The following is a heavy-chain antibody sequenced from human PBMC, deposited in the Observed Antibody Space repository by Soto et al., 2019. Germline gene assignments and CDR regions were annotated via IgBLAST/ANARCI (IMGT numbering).Heavy chain of an antibody. D-gene: IGHD1-1*01. CDR1: GASISYYY. J-gene: IGHJ4*02. CDR2: SYYSGST. Sequence: QFQLQESGPGLVKPSETLSLTCTVSGASISYYYWIWIRQTPGQGLEWIGCSYYSGSTTYNPSLKSRVTISIDTSKTQFSLRLRSVTAADTAVYYCARRQNWNNLFDTWGQGTLVIVSS. CDR3: ARRQNWNNLFDT. V-gene: IGHV4-59*08.